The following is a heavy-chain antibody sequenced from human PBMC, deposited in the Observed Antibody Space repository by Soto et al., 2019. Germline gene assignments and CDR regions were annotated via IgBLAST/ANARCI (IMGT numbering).Heavy chain of an antibody. CDR2: IYYSGST. D-gene: IGHD3-10*01. Sequence: SEALSLTCTVSGGSTSSGDYYWSWIRQPPGKGLEWIGYIYYSGSTYYNPSLKSRVTISVDTSKNQFSLKLSSVTAADTAVYYCARSSMVRGVIISLNYYYGMDVWGQGTTVTVSS. V-gene: IGHV4-30-4*01. J-gene: IGHJ6*02. CDR1: GGSTSSGDYY. CDR3: ARSSMVRGVIISLNYYYGMDV.